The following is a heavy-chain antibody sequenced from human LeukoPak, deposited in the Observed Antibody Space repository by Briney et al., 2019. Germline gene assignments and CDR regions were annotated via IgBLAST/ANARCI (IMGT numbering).Heavy chain of an antibody. CDR3: AGHGPKGASYSLPVAEYFQH. J-gene: IGHJ1*01. CDR1: GGSFSGYY. CDR2: INHSGST. D-gene: IGHD1-26*01. Sequence: SETLSLTCAVYGGSFSGYYWSWIRQPPGKGLEWIGEINHSGSTNYNPSLKSRVTISVDTSKNQFSLKLSSVTAADTAVYYCAGHGPKGASYSLPVAEYFQHWGQGTLVTVSS. V-gene: IGHV4-34*01.